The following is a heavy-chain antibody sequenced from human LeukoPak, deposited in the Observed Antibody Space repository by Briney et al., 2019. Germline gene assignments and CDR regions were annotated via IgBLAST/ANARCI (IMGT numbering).Heavy chain of an antibody. V-gene: IGHV1-24*01. CDR3: ATAPRIYCSSTSCYAFDI. J-gene: IGHJ3*02. CDR2: FDPEDGET. Sequence: ASVKVSCKVSGYTLTELSMHWVRQAPGKGLEWMGGFDPEDGETIYAQKFQGRVTMTEDTSTDTAYMEPSSLRSEDTAVYYCATAPRIYCSSTSCYAFDIWGQGTMVTVSS. CDR1: GYTLTELS. D-gene: IGHD2-2*01.